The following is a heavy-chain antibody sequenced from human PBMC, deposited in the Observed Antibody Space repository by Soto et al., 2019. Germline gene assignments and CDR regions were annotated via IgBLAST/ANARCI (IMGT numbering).Heavy chain of an antibody. Sequence: GGSLRLSCAVSGFTFSSYEMNWVRLAPGKGLEWVSYISSSSGTTIFYADSVKGRCTISRDNAKNSLYLQMNSLRAEDTAVYYCARRYCSSTSCLMDVWGQGTTVTVSS. CDR2: ISSSSGTTI. D-gene: IGHD2-2*01. J-gene: IGHJ6*02. V-gene: IGHV3-48*03. CDR1: GFTFSSYE. CDR3: ARRYCSSTSCLMDV.